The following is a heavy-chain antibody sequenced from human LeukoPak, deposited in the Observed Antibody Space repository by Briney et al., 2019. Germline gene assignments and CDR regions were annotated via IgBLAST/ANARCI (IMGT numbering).Heavy chain of an antibody. V-gene: IGHV3-66*01. CDR1: GFTFSDYY. Sequence: PGESLRLSCAASGFTFSDYYMSWVRQAPGKGLEWVSVIYSGGITYYADSVKGRFTISRDNSNNTLHLQMHSLRAEDTAMYYCARRKGTSWSFDYWGQGTLVTVSS. CDR2: IYSGGIT. D-gene: IGHD6-13*01. CDR3: ARRKGTSWSFDY. J-gene: IGHJ4*02.